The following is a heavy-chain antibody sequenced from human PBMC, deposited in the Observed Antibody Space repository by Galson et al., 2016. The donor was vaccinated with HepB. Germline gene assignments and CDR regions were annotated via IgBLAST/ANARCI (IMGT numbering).Heavy chain of an antibody. CDR3: AKAHYDILTGYWPYFDY. D-gene: IGHD3-9*01. CDR2: ISGSGGST. Sequence: SLRLSCAASGFTFRSYAMSWVRQAPGKGLEWVSGISGSGGSTYYADSVKGRITISRDNSKNPRYLQMNSLRVEDTAVYYCAKAHYDILTGYWPYFDYWGQGTLVTVSS. J-gene: IGHJ4*02. CDR1: GFTFRSYA. V-gene: IGHV3-23*01.